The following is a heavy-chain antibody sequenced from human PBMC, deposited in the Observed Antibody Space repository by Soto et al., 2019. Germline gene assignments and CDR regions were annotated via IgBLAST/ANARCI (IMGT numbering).Heavy chain of an antibody. CDR1: GYTFTSYD. V-gene: IGHV1-8*01. Sequence: GASVKVSCKASGYTFTSYDINWVRQATGQGLEWMGWMNPNSGNTGYAQKFQGRVTMTRNTSISTAYMELSSLRSEDTAVYYCARVKFVFFFGWVVAPLDVFYIFAQGTFVPVS. CDR3: ARVKFVFFFGWVVAPLDVFYI. J-gene: IGHJ3*02. CDR2: MNPNSGNT. D-gene: IGHD3-3*01.